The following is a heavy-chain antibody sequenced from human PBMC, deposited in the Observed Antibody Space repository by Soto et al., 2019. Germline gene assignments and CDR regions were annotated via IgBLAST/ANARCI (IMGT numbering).Heavy chain of an antibody. V-gene: IGHV4-39*07. D-gene: IGHD4-17*01. Sequence: SETLSLTCSVSGGSISSSTYYWGWMRQPPGKGLEWIASFFIGGSTNYNPSLKSRVTISVDTSKNQFSLKLSSVTAADTAVYYCARRYGGAFDYWGQGSLVTVS. CDR2: FFIGGST. J-gene: IGHJ4*02. CDR3: ARRYGGAFDY. CDR1: GGSISSSTYY.